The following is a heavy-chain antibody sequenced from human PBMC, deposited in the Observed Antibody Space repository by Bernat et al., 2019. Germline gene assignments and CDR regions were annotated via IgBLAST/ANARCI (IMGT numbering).Heavy chain of an antibody. D-gene: IGHD5-12*01. Sequence: EVQLVESGGGLVQPGGSLRLSCAASGFTFRSYSMNWVRQAPGKGLEWVSYISSSSSTIYYADSVKGRFTISRDNAKNSLYLQMNSLRAEDTAVYYCARDPRPSGYSGYDHWGQGTLVTVSS. CDR3: ARDPRPSGYSGYDH. V-gene: IGHV3-48*01. CDR2: ISSSSSTI. J-gene: IGHJ5*02. CDR1: GFTFRSYS.